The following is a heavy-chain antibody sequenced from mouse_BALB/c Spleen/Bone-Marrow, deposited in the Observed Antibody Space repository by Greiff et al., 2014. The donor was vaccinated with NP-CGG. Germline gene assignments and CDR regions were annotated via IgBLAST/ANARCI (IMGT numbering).Heavy chain of an antibody. D-gene: IGHD2-4*01. V-gene: IGHV1-54*01. J-gene: IGHJ4*01. CDR2: INSGSGGT. CDR1: GYAFTNYL. Sequence: QVQLKESGAELVRPGTSVKVSCKGSGYAFTNYLIEWVKQRPGQGLEWIGVINSGSGGTKYNEKFKGKATLTADKSYSTAYMQLSSLTSDDSAVYFCARAITDAMDYWGQGTSVTVSS. CDR3: ARAITDAMDY.